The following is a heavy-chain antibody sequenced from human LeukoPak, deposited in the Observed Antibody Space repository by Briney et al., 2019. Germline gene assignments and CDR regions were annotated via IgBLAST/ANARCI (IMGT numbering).Heavy chain of an antibody. CDR1: GFTCDDYG. Sequence: GGSLRRYCAASGFTCDDYGMSWVRQAPGKGLEWVSGINRNGGSTGDADSVKGRFTISRDNATNSLYLQMNSLRAEDTALYHCARTGDLSYYSGMDVWGQGTTVTVSS. V-gene: IGHV3-20*01. D-gene: IGHD7-27*01. CDR3: ARTGDLSYYSGMDV. J-gene: IGHJ6*02. CDR2: INRNGGST.